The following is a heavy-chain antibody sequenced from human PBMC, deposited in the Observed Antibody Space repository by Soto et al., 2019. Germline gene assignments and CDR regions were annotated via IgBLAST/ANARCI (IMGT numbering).Heavy chain of an antibody. D-gene: IGHD6-19*01. Sequence: GGSLRLSCAASGFTFSSYAMSWVRQAPGKGLEWVSAISGSGGSTYYADSVKGRFTISRDNSKNTLYLQMNSLRAEDTAVYYCAISGYSSDWYGYFQHWGQGTLVTVSS. CDR2: ISGSGGST. J-gene: IGHJ1*01. V-gene: IGHV3-23*01. CDR3: AISGYSSDWYGYFQH. CDR1: GFTFSSYA.